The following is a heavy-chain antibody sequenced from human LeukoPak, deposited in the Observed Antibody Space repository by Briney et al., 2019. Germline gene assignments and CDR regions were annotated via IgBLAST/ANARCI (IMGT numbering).Heavy chain of an antibody. CDR2: ISAYNGNT. V-gene: IGHV1-18*04. CDR3: ARLNINGGENWFDP. J-gene: IGHJ5*02. Sequence: GASVKVSCRASGYTFTSYGISWARQAPGQGLEWMGWISAYNGNTNYAQKLQGRVTMTTDTSTSTAYMELRSLRSDDTAVYYCARLNINGGENWFDPWGQGTLVTVSS. D-gene: IGHD3-16*01. CDR1: GYTFTSYG.